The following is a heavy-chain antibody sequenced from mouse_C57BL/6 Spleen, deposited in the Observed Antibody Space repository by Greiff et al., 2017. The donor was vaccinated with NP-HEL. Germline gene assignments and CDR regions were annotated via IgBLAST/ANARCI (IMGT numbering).Heavy chain of an antibody. CDR2: INPSNGGT. CDR3: AREGAARDYAMDY. Sequence: QVQLKQPGTELVKPGASVKLSCKASGYTFTSYWMHWVKQRPGQGLEWIGNINPSNGGTNCNEKFKSKATLTVDKSSSTAYMQLSSLTSEDSAVYYCAREGAARDYAMDYWGQGTSVTVSS. CDR1: GYTFTSYW. V-gene: IGHV1-53*01. D-gene: IGHD3-1*01. J-gene: IGHJ4*01.